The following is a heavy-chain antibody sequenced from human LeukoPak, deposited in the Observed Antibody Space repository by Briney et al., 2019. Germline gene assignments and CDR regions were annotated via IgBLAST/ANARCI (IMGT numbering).Heavy chain of an antibody. J-gene: IGHJ3*02. CDR3: ATPYSGGYQGLDI. CDR2: ISYSGST. D-gene: IGHD1-26*01. CDR1: GGSITVYY. V-gene: IGHV4-59*08. Sequence: PSETLSLTCSVSGGSITVYYWNWIRQSPGKGLEWIGSISYSGSTNYNPSLKSRVTISVDTSKNQFSLKLSSVTAADTAVYYCATPYSGGYQGLDIWGQGTMVTVSS.